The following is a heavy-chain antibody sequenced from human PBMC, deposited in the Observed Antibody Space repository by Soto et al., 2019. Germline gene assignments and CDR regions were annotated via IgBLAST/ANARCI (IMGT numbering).Heavy chain of an antibody. D-gene: IGHD5-18*01. V-gene: IGHV4-31*03. CDR3: ARSPMVTDYFDY. Sequence: TSETLSLTCNVSGGSISSGGYYWSWIRQHPGKGLEWIGYIYYSGSTYYNPSLKSRVTISVHTSKNQFSLKLSSVTAADTAVYYCARSPMVTDYFDYWGQGTLVTVSS. CDR1: GGSISSGGYY. J-gene: IGHJ4*02. CDR2: IYYSGST.